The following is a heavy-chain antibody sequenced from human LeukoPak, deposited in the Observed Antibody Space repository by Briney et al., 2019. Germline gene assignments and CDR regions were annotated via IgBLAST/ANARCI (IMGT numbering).Heavy chain of an antibody. J-gene: IGHJ5*02. Sequence: SETLSLTCTVSGYSISSGYYWGWIRQPPGKGLEWIGSIYHSGSTYYNPSLKSRVTISVDTSKNQFSLKLSSVTAADTAVYYCARATAAAGPKGWFDPWGQGTLVTVSS. CDR3: ARATAAAGPKGWFDP. CDR2: IYHSGST. CDR1: GYSISSGYY. D-gene: IGHD6-13*01. V-gene: IGHV4-38-2*02.